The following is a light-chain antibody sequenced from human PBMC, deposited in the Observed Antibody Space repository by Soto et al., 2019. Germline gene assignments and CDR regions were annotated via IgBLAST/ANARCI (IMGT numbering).Light chain of an antibody. CDR3: QTWGTGIRV. Sequence: QPVLTQSPSASASLGASVKLTCTLSSGHSTYSIAWHQQQPEKGPRYLMKLGSDGRHSKGDGIPDRFSGSSSGAERYLTISSLQSEDEADYYWQTWGTGIRVFGGGTKLTVL. CDR2: LGSDGRH. CDR1: SGHSTYS. V-gene: IGLV4-69*01. J-gene: IGLJ3*02.